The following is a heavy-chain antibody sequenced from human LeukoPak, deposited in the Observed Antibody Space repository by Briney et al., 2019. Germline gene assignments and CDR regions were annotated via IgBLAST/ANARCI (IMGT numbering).Heavy chain of an antibody. Sequence: SQTLSLTCTVSGGSISSGSYYWSWIRQPAGKGLEWIGRIYTSGSTNYNPSLKSRVTISVDTSKNQCSLKLSSVTAADTAVYYCARDLPFMVRGVPYYYYYMDVWGKGTTVTVSS. J-gene: IGHJ6*03. CDR1: GGSISSGSYY. CDR3: ARDLPFMVRGVPYYYYYMDV. CDR2: IYTSGST. V-gene: IGHV4-61*02. D-gene: IGHD3-10*01.